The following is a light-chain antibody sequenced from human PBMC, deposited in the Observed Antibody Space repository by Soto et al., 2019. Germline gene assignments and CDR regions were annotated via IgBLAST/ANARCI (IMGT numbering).Light chain of an antibody. CDR2: AAY. CDR1: QGISNY. CDR3: KKCGVAHFT. J-gene: IGKJ4*01. V-gene: IGKV1-27*01. Sequence: DIQSTQAPCFLSASILDGVNITFLASQGISNYLAWYQQKPGKVDKIMIYAAYTLQSGVTSRFSGSGSGTDFTLTISSMQTEDVETYYCKKCGVAHFTGGGGHQVDLK.